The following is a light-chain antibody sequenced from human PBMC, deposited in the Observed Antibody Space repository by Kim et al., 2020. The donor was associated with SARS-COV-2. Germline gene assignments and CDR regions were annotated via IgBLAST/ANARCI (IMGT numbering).Light chain of an antibody. V-gene: IGLV10-54*01. Sequence: QTATLTCTGNSNNVGHQGAAWLQQHQGHPPKLLSYNNNNRPSGISERLSASRSGNAASLTITGLQPEDEADYYSSAWDSSLSAVVFGGGTKVTVL. CDR2: NNN. CDR1: SNNVGHQG. J-gene: IGLJ2*01. CDR3: SAWDSSLSAVV.